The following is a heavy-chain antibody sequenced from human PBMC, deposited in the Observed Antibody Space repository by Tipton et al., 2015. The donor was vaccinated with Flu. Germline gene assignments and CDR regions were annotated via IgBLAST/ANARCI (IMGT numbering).Heavy chain of an antibody. J-gene: IGHJ5*02. CDR3: AGVVRTCSSWGNWFDP. CDR1: GGSISSGSYY. CDR2: IYTSGST. V-gene: IGHV4-61*02. Sequence: TLSLTCTVSGGSISSGSYYWSWIRQPAGKGLEWIGRIYTSGSTNYNPSLKSRVTISVDTSKNQFSLKLSSVTAADTAVYYCAGVVRTCSSWGNWFDPWGPGTLVTGSS. D-gene: IGHD6-13*01.